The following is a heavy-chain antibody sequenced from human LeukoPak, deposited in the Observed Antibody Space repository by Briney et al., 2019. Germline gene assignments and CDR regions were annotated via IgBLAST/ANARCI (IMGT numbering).Heavy chain of an antibody. CDR2: INHSGST. J-gene: IGHJ4*02. V-gene: IGHV4-34*01. Sequence: SETLSLTCAVYGGSFSGYYWSWIRQPPGKGLEWIGEINHSGSTNYNPSLKSRVTISVDTSKNQFSLKLSSVTAADTAVYYCAREDTAVGLAPFDYWGQGTLVTVSS. CDR3: AREDTAVGLAPFDY. D-gene: IGHD5-18*01. CDR1: GGSFSGYY.